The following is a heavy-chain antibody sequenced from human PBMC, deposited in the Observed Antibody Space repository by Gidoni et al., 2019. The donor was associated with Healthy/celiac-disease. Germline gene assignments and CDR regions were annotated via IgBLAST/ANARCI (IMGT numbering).Heavy chain of an antibody. CDR2: ISYDGSNK. CDR1: GFTFSSFA. J-gene: IGHJ4*02. D-gene: IGHD2-15*01. Sequence: QVQLVESGGGVVQPWRSLSLSCAASGFTFSSFAMHWVRQAPGKGLEWVAVISYDGSNKYYADSVKGRFTISRDNSKNTLYLQMNSLRAEDTAVYYGARDYCSGGSCYLSYFDYWGQGTLVTVSS. CDR3: ARDYCSGGSCYLSYFDY. V-gene: IGHV3-30-3*01.